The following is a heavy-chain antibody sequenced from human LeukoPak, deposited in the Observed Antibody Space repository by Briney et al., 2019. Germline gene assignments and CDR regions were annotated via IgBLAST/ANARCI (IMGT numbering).Heavy chain of an antibody. CDR3: ARGIAAAEVWFDP. V-gene: IGHV1-8*01. CDR1: GYTFTSYD. J-gene: IGHJ5*02. Sequence: GASVKVSCKASGYTFTSYDINWVRQATGQGLEWMGWMNPNSGNTGYAQKFQGRVTMTTNTSISTAYMELSSLRSEDTAVYYCARGIAAAEVWFDPWGQGTLVTVSS. CDR2: MNPNSGNT. D-gene: IGHD6-13*01.